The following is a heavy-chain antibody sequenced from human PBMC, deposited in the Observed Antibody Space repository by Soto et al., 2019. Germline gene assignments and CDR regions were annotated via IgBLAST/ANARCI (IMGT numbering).Heavy chain of an antibody. CDR3: ASVWGGAFDI. V-gene: IGHV4-59*01. Sequence: SETLSLTCTVSGGSISSYYWSWIRQPPGKGLEWIGYIYCSGSTNYNPSLKSRVTISVDTSKNQFSLKLSSVTAADTAVYYCASVWGGAFDIWGQGTMVTVSS. D-gene: IGHD3-16*01. CDR2: IYCSGST. CDR1: GGSISSYY. J-gene: IGHJ3*02.